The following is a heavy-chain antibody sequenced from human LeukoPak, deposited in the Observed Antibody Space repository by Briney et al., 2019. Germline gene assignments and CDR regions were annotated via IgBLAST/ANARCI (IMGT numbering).Heavy chain of an antibody. CDR3: ARSCNVSTAFDY. Sequence: GGSLRLSCAASGFTFSTYWMSWVRQAPGKGLEWVANIRHDGSETYYVDSVKGRFTISRDNADNSVYLQMNSPKPEDTAVYYCARSCNVSTAFDYWGQGTLVTVSS. D-gene: IGHD2-21*02. V-gene: IGHV3-7*03. J-gene: IGHJ4*02. CDR1: GFTFSTYW. CDR2: IRHDGSET.